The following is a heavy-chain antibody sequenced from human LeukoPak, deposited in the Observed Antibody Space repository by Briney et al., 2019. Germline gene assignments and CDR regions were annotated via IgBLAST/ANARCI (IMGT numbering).Heavy chain of an antibody. CDR3: ARAAAAGSNWFDP. Sequence: SETLSLTCTVSGGSISSSSYYWGWIRQPPGKGLEWIGYIYYSGSTYYNPSLKSRVTISVDTSKNQFSLKLSSVTAADTAVYYCARAAAAGSNWFDPWGQGTLVTVSS. CDR2: IYYSGST. CDR1: GGSISSSSYY. J-gene: IGHJ5*02. D-gene: IGHD6-13*01. V-gene: IGHV4-31*03.